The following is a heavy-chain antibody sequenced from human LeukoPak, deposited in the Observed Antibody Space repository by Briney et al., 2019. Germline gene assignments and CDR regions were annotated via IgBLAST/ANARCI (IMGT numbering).Heavy chain of an antibody. Sequence: PGGSLRLSCAASGFTFSSYWMTWVRQAPGKGLEWVANIKQDGSEKYYVDFVKGRFTISRDNAKNSLYLQMNSLRGDDTAVYYCARDGQGAFDIWGQGTMVTVSS. V-gene: IGHV3-7*01. J-gene: IGHJ3*02. CDR2: IKQDGSEK. D-gene: IGHD3/OR15-3a*01. CDR1: GFTFSSYW. CDR3: ARDGQGAFDI.